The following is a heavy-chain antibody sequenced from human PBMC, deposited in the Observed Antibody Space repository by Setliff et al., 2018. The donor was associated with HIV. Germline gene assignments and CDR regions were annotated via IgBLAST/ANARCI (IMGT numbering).Heavy chain of an antibody. CDR3: ARVNEVATIIYYYYSMDV. D-gene: IGHD5-12*01. CDR2: INHSGST. J-gene: IGHJ6*03. CDR1: GGSFSGYY. Sequence: LSLTCAVYGGSFSGYYWSWIHQPPGKGLEWIGEINHSGSTNYNPSLKSRVTISVDTSKNQFSLKLSSVTAADTAVYYCARVNEVATIIYYYYSMDVWGKGTTVTVSS. V-gene: IGHV4-34*01.